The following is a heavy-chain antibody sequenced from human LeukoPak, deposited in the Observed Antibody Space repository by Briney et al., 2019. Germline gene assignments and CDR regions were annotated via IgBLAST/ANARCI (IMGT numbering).Heavy chain of an antibody. CDR3: VRGDWYFES. CDR2: INRDGTEK. V-gene: IGHV3-7*04. Sequence: GGSLRLSCATSGFNFSDSRMTSVRQAPGKGLQWVANINRDGTEKHFLDSVEGRFTISRDNAKKSLYLQMSSLRPQDTALYFCVRGDWYFESWGQGTLVTVSS. CDR1: GFNFSDSR. D-gene: IGHD2-21*01. J-gene: IGHJ4*02.